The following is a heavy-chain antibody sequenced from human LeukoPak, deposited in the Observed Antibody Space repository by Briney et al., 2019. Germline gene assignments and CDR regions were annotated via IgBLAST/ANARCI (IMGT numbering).Heavy chain of an antibody. Sequence: PGGSLRLSCAASGFTVSSNYMSWVRQAPGKGLEWVSVIYSGGSTYYADSVKGRFTISRDNSKNTLYLQMNSLRAEDTAVYYCARFGDYGGGGFDYWGQGTLVTVSS. D-gene: IGHD4-23*01. CDR1: GFTVSSNY. CDR3: ARFGDYGGGGFDY. CDR2: IYSGGST. V-gene: IGHV3-66*01. J-gene: IGHJ4*02.